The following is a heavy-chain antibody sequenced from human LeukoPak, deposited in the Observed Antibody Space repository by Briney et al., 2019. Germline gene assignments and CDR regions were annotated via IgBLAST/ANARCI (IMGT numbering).Heavy chain of an antibody. CDR2: ISNSGDST. J-gene: IGHJ6*03. Sequence: GGSLRLSCAPSGFIFSRYAMNWVRQAPGKGLEWVSIISNSGDSTIYADSVKGRFTISRDNSKNTLYLQMNSLRAEDTAVYYCARLDSDYYYYMDVWGKGTTVTISS. CDR1: GFIFSRYA. D-gene: IGHD2-2*03. CDR3: ARLDSDYYYYMDV. V-gene: IGHV3-23*01.